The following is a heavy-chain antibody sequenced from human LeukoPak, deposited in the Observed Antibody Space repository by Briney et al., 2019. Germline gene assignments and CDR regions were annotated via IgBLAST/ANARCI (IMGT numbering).Heavy chain of an antibody. CDR2: ISSSGSTI. Sequence: GGSLRLSCAASGFTFSSYEMNWVRQAPGKGLEWVSYISSSGSTIYYADSVKGRFTISRDNAKNSLYLQMNSLRAEDTAVYYCARDGYSYGSEGYWGQGTLVTVSS. V-gene: IGHV3-48*03. J-gene: IGHJ4*02. CDR1: GFTFSSYE. CDR3: ARDGYSYGSEGY. D-gene: IGHD5-18*01.